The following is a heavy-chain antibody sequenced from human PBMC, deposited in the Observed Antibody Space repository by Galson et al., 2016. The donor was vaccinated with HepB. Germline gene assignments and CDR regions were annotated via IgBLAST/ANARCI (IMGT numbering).Heavy chain of an antibody. CDR3: ATGRATYDYDSRGFSF. CDR1: GYTFTSYA. J-gene: IGHJ4*02. D-gene: IGHD3-22*01. Sequence: SVKVSCKASGYTFTSYAIHWVRQAPGHGLEWMGWINPGNDDTQYSQKFQGRVTVTRDTSASTAYMEVSSLRSEDTAVYYCATGRATYDYDSRGFSFWGQGTLVTVSS. V-gene: IGHV1-3*01. CDR2: INPGNDDT.